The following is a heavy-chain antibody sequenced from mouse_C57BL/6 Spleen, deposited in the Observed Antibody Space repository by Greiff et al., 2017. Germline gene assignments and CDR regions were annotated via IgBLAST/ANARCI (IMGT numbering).Heavy chain of an antibody. CDR1: GYTFTSYW. J-gene: IGHJ4*01. V-gene: IGHV1-55*01. CDR2: IYPGSGST. Sequence: QVQLQQSGAELVKPGASVKMSCKASGYTFTSYWITWVKQRPGQGLEWIGDIYPGSGSTNYNEKFKSKATLTVDTSSSTAYMQLSSLTSEDSAVYYCARPGNYYAMGYWGQGTSVTVSA. CDR3: ARPGNYYAMGY.